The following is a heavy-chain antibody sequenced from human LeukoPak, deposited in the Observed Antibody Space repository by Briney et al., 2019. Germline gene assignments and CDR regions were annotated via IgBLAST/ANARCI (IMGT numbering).Heavy chain of an antibody. CDR3: ATSPSLYPVYFDY. D-gene: IGHD2-2*02. Sequence: SVKVSCKAPGGTFSSYAISWVRQAPGQGLEWMGGIIPIFGTANYAQKFQGRVTITADESTSTAYMELSSLRSEDTAVYYCATSPSLYPVYFDYWGQGTLVTVSS. V-gene: IGHV1-69*13. J-gene: IGHJ4*02. CDR1: GGTFSSYA. CDR2: IIPIFGTA.